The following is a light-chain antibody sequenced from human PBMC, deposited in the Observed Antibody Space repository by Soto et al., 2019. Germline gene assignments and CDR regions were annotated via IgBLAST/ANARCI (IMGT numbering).Light chain of an antibody. V-gene: IGKV3-15*01. J-gene: IGKJ1*01. Sequence: EIVMAQSPATLSVSPGERATLSCRASQSVSSNLAWYQQKPGQAPRLLIYGASTRATGIPARFSGSGSGTEFTLTISSLQSEDFEVYSCQQYNNWPTFGQGTKVDIK. CDR2: GAS. CDR3: QQYNNWPT. CDR1: QSVSSN.